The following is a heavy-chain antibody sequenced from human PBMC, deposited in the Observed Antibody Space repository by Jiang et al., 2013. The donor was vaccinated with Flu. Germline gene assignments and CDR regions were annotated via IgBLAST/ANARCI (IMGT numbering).Heavy chain of an antibody. Sequence: SGAEVKKPGASVKVSCKASGYTFTGYYMHWVRQAPGQGLEWMGRINPNSGGTNYAQKFQGRVTMTRDTSISTAYMELSRLRSDDTAVYYCARALEKYYYDSSGERAWFDPWGQGALVTVSS. V-gene: IGHV1-2*06. CDR3: ARALEKYYYDSSGERAWFDP. CDR2: INPNSGGT. J-gene: IGHJ5*02. D-gene: IGHD3-22*01. CDR1: GYTFTGYY.